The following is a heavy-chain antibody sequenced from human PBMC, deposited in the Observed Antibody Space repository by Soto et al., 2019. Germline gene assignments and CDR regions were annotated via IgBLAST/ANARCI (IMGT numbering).Heavy chain of an antibody. CDR3: ARDPKTSGGQHWAFNYFDS. J-gene: IGHJ4*02. CDR2: ISYDGTNK. D-gene: IGHD7-27*01. Sequence: GGSLRLSCAASGFTFSNFGMHWVRQAPGKGPEWVALISYDGTNKFYADSVKGRFTISRDNSKSTLYLQVDSLRPEGAAVYYCARDPKTSGGQHWAFNYFDSWGQGTLVTVSS. V-gene: IGHV3-30*05. CDR1: GFTFSNFG.